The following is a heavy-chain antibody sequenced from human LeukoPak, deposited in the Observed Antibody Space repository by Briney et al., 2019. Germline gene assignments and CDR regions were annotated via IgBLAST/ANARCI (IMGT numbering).Heavy chain of an antibody. V-gene: IGHV3-7*01. J-gene: IGHJ5*02. CDR3: ARETTVGYEPPHFDP. D-gene: IGHD2-8*02. Sequence: GGSLRLSCAASGFTFSSYWMSWVRQAPGKGLEWVANIKQDGSEKYYVDSVKGRFTISRDNAKNSLYLQMNSLRAEDTAVYYCARETTVGYEPPHFDPWGQGTLVTVSS. CDR1: GFTFSSYW. CDR2: IKQDGSEK.